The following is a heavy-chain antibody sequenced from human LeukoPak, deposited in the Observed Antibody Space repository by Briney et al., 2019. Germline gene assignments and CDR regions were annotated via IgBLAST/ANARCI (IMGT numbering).Heavy chain of an antibody. CDR3: ARGHTILNP. Sequence: GGSLRLSCAASGLTLSDHWMSWVRQAPGKGLEGVANIKGDGSEKYYVDSVKGRFAVSRDNAKNIVYLQMNSLRVEDTAVYYCARGHTILNPRGQGTLVTVSS. CDR2: IKGDGSEK. V-gene: IGHV3-7*01. J-gene: IGHJ5*02. CDR1: GLTLSDHW.